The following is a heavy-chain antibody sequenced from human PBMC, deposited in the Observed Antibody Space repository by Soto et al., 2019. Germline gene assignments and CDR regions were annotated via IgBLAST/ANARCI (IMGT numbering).Heavy chain of an antibody. V-gene: IGHV4-34*01. J-gene: IGHJ6*02. Sequence: QVQLQQWGAGLLKPSETLSLTCAVYGGSFSGYYWSWIRQPPGKGLEWIGEINHSGSTNYNPSLKSRITISVDTSKNQVSLELSSVAAADTAVYYCARGIPRWSGSRQRGRYGRMDVWGPGTTVTVSS. CDR2: INHSGST. CDR3: ARGIPRWSGSRQRGRYGRMDV. CDR1: GGSFSGYY. D-gene: IGHD6-13*01.